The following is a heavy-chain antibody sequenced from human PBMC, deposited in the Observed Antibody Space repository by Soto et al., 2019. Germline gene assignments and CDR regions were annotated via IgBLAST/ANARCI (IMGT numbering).Heavy chain of an antibody. CDR2: IWYDGTNK. D-gene: IGHD1-26*01. V-gene: IGHV3-33*01. Sequence: QVQLVESGGGVVQPGRSLRLSCAASGFTFSSYGMHWVRQAPGKGLEWVTVIWYDGTNKYYADSVKGRFTISRDNSKXXXXXXXXXXXXXXTALYYCAKGKSGSWPYYFDYWGQGTPVTVSS. J-gene: IGHJ4*02. CDR1: GFTFSSYG. CDR3: AKGKSGSWPYYFDY.